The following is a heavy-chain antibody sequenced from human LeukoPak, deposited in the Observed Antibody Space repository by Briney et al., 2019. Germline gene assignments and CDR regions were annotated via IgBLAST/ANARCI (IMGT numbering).Heavy chain of an antibody. V-gene: IGHV1-2*02. CDR1: GYSFTPYY. CDR3: ASWAGGNEPVASFDY. J-gene: IGHJ4*02. CDR2: INLYNGAT. D-gene: IGHD1-14*01. Sequence: ASVKVSCKPTGYSFTPYYIFWMRQAPGQGLECMGWINLYNGATKYAQRFQSRVTMTSDTSISTAYMELSRLRSDDTATYYCASWAGGNEPVASFDYWGQGTLVTVSS.